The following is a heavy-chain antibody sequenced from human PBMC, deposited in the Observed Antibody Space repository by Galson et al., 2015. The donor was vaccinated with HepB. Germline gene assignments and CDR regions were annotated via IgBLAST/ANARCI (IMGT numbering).Heavy chain of an antibody. D-gene: IGHD3-22*01. CDR3: ARSYDSGDAFDI. V-gene: IGHV1-46*01. CDR2: INPNGGST. CDR1: GYSFTSYY. J-gene: IGHJ3*02. Sequence: SGYSFTSYYMHWVRQAPGQGLEWMGIINPNGGSTRYAQKFQGRVTMTRDTSTSTVHMDLSSLRSEDTAVYYCARSYDSGDAFDIWGQGTMVTVSS.